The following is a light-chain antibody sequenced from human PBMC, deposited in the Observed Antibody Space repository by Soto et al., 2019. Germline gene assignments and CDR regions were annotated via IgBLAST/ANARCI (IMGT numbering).Light chain of an antibody. V-gene: IGKV1-5*03. J-gene: IGKJ5*01. Sequence: DIQMTQSPSTLSGSVGDRVTITCRASQTISSWLAWYQQKPGKAPKLLIYKASTLKSGVPSRFSGSGSGTEFTLTISSLRPDDFATYYCQHSHSTPRITFGQGTRLEIK. CDR2: KAS. CDR3: QHSHSTPRIT. CDR1: QTISSW.